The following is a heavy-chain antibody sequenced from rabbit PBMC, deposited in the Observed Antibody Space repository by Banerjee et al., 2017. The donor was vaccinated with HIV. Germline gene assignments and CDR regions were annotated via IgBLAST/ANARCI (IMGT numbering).Heavy chain of an antibody. D-gene: IGHD4-1*01. CDR3: VKDYSGWGADL. V-gene: IGHV1S45*01. J-gene: IGHJ4*01. Sequence: QQQLEESGGGLVKPEGSLTLSCTASGFSFSNKYVMCWVRQAPGKGLEWIACINTSTGNTVYASWVKGRFTISKTSSTTVTLQMTSLTAADTATYFCVKDYSGWGADLWGPGTLVTVS. CDR1: GFSFSNKYV. CDR2: INTSTGNT.